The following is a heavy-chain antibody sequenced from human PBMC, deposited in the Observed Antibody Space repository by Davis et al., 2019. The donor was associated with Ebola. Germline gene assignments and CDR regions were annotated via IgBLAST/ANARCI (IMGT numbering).Heavy chain of an antibody. CDR3: VRDGSKEDIVVVVAATLLDV. D-gene: IGHD2-15*01. CDR1: GYTFTSYG. J-gene: IGHJ6*02. CDR2: ISAYNGNT. V-gene: IGHV1-18*01. Sequence: ASVKVSCKASGYTFTSYGISWVRQAPGQGLEWMGWISAYNGNTNYAQKLQGRVTMTTDTSTSTAYMELRSLRSDDTAVYYCVRDGSKEDIVVVVAATLLDVWGQGTTVTVSS.